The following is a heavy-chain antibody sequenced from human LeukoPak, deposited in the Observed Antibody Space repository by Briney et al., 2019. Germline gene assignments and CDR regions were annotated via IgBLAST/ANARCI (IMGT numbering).Heavy chain of an antibody. CDR1: GYTFTGYY. V-gene: IGHV1-2*02. D-gene: IGHD1-1*01. J-gene: IGHJ6*03. CDR3: ARDSSLERQNYYYYYYMDV. Sequence: ASVKVSCKASGYTFTGYYMHWVRQAPGQGLEWMGWINPNSGGTNYAQKFQGRVTMTRDTSISTAYMELSRLRSDDTAVYYCARDSSLERQNYYYYYYMDVWGKGTTVTISS. CDR2: INPNSGGT.